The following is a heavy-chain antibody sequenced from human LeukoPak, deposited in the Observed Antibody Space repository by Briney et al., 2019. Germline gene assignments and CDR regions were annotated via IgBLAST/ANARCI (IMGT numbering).Heavy chain of an antibody. V-gene: IGHV4-38-2*02. Sequence: PSETLSPTCAVAGYSISSGYYWGWIRQPPGKGLEWIGSIYHSGSTYYNPSLKSRVTISVDTSKNQFSLKLSSVTAADTAVYYCARDATRAGGPSGYWGQGTLVTVSS. J-gene: IGHJ4*02. CDR3: ARDATRAGGPSGY. CDR2: IYHSGST. D-gene: IGHD2-8*02. CDR1: GYSISSGYY.